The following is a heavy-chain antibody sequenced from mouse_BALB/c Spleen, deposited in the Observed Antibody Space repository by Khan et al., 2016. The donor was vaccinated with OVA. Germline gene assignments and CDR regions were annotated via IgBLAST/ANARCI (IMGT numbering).Heavy chain of an antibody. CDR3: VKWGDRYAMDY. D-gene: IGHD2-13*01. J-gene: IGHJ4*01. Sequence: QVQLKQSGPGLVAPSQSLSITCTVSGFSLTSYGVNWVRQPPGKGLEWLGVIWGDGNTNYHSALISRLSISKDNSMSQVFLKLNSLQTDDTATYYCVKWGDRYAMDYWGQGTAVTVSS. CDR2: IWGDGNT. V-gene: IGHV2-3*01. CDR1: GFSLTSYG.